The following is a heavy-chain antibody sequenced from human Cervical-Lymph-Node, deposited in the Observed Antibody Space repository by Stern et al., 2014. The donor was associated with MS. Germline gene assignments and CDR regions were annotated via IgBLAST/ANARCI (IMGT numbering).Heavy chain of an antibody. CDR3: TRFLQSGWSDLFDS. J-gene: IGHJ5*01. D-gene: IGHD6-19*01. CDR1: GSTFSTYW. Sequence: EVQLVESGGGLVQPGGSQRLSCVASGSTFSTYWMSWVRQAPGKGLEWVANIKRDGSETYYLDSVKGRFTISRDNAKSSLYLEMNSLRAEDTAVYYCTRFLQSGWSDLFDSWGRGTLVTVSS. CDR2: IKRDGSET. V-gene: IGHV3-7*01.